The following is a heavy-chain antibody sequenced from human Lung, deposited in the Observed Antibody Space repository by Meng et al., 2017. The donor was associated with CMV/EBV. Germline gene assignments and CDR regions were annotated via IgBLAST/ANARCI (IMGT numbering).Heavy chain of an antibody. CDR1: SLSTNGVG. CDR3: ARRPSSYYDSSGYFFADY. D-gene: IGHD3-22*01. Sequence: SLSTNGVGVGWIRQPPGKALEWLALIYWDDYKCYSPSLKSRLTITKDTSKNQVVLTMTNMDPVDTATYYYARRPSSYYDSSGYFFADYWGQGTLVTVSS. V-gene: IGHV2-5*02. CDR2: IYWDDYK. J-gene: IGHJ4*02.